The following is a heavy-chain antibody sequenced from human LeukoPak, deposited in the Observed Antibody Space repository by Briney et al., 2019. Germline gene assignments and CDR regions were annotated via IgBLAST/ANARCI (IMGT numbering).Heavy chain of an antibody. D-gene: IGHD6-13*01. J-gene: IGHJ4*02. Sequence: ASVKVSCKASGYTFSDYYMHWVRQAPGQGLQWVGWINPNSGDTHYAQMFQGRVTMTRDTSINTAYMGLRRVRSDDTAVYYCAKSAQYSSAWFTGSFDYWGQGTLVTVSS. CDR3: AKSAQYSSAWFTGSFDY. CDR1: GYTFSDYY. CDR2: INPNSGDT. V-gene: IGHV1-2*02.